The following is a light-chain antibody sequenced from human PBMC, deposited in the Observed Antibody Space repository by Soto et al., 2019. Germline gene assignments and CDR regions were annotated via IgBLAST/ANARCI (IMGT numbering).Light chain of an antibody. Sequence: EIVLTQSPATLSLSPGERATLSCRASQSVSSYLAWYQQKPGQAPRLLIYDTSNRATGIPARFSGSGSGTDFTLTISRLEPEDFGVFYCQQYGNPPQTFGQGTKVDIK. V-gene: IGKV3-11*01. CDR2: DTS. J-gene: IGKJ1*01. CDR3: QQYGNPPQT. CDR1: QSVSSY.